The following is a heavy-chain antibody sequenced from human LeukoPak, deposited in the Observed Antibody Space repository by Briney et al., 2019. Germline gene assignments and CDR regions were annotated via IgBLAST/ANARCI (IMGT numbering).Heavy chain of an antibody. CDR1: GFTFSSYW. Sequence: PGGSLRLSCAASGFTFSSYWMSWVRQAPGKGLEWVANIKQDGSEKCYVDSVKGRFTISRDNAKNSLYLQMNSLRAEDTAVYYCARDRWELLSNSYHYCGLDVWGQGTTVTVSS. J-gene: IGHJ6*02. D-gene: IGHD2-15*01. CDR2: IKQDGSEK. CDR3: ARDRWELLSNSYHYCGLDV. V-gene: IGHV3-7*01.